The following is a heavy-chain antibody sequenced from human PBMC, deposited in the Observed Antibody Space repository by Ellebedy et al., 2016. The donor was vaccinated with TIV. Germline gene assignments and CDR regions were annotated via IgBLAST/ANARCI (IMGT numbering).Heavy chain of an antibody. D-gene: IGHD4-17*01. Sequence: GGSLRLSCAASGFTFSSYWMTWVRQPPGKGLEWVANINQDGSDKYYVDSVKGRFTISRDNARNSLYLQMNSLRAEDTSVYYCATDGSYGDYRFPAHAFIMWGQGTMVTVSS. CDR3: ATDGSYGDYRFPAHAFIM. CDR1: GFTFSSYW. CDR2: INQDGSDK. J-gene: IGHJ3*02. V-gene: IGHV3-7*01.